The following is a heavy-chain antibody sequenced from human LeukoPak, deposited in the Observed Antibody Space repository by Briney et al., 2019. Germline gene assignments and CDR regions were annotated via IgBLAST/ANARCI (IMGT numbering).Heavy chain of an antibody. CDR2: ISSSSAYI. J-gene: IGHJ4*02. CDR1: GFTFSSYA. D-gene: IGHD2-15*01. V-gene: IGHV3-21*01. CDR3: VRELGSSGYYFDY. Sequence: GGSLRLSCAASGFTFSSYAMSWVRQAPGKGLEWVSSISSSSAYIYYADSVRGRFTISRDNAKNSLYLQMNSLRAEDTAMYYCVRELGSSGYYFDYWGQGTLVTVSS.